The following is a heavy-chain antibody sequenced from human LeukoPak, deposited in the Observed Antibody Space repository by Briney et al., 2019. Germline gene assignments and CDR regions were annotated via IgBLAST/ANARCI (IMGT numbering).Heavy chain of an antibody. D-gene: IGHD3-16*02. CDR2: ISGSGGST. J-gene: IGHJ4*02. CDR3: AKSNMITFGGVIAFDY. V-gene: IGHV3-23*01. Sequence: PGGSLRLSCAASGFTFSSYAMSWVRQAPGKGLEWVSAISGSGGSTYYADSVKGRFTISRDNSKNTLYLQMNSLRAEDTAVYYCAKSNMITFGGVIAFDYWGQGTLVTVSS. CDR1: GFTFSSYA.